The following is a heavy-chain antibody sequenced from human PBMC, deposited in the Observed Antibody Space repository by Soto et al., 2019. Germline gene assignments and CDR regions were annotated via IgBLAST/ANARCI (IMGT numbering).Heavy chain of an antibody. D-gene: IGHD6-19*01. J-gene: IGHJ4*02. Sequence: GGSLRLSCSASGFTFGIYTMLWVRQAPGKGLEYVSAISDAGGGTYYADSVKGRFTIPRDDPKNTLYLQMSNLRAEDTAVYYCVKGYSSGWSEIYWGQGTPVTVSS. V-gene: IGHV3-64D*06. CDR2: ISDAGGGT. CDR3: VKGYSSGWSEIY. CDR1: GFTFGIYT.